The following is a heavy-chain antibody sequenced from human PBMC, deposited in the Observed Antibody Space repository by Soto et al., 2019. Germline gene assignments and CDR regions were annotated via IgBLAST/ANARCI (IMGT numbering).Heavy chain of an antibody. CDR3: ATDQVQYYDSSGPMDY. D-gene: IGHD3-22*01. Sequence: ASVKVSCKVSGYTLTELSMHWVRQAPGKGLEWMGGFDPEDGEAIYAQKFQGRVTMTEDTSTDTAYMELSSLRSEDTAVYYCATDQVQYYDSSGPMDYWGKGTPGTVSS. CDR2: FDPEDGEA. J-gene: IGHJ4*02. CDR1: GYTLTELS. V-gene: IGHV1-24*01.